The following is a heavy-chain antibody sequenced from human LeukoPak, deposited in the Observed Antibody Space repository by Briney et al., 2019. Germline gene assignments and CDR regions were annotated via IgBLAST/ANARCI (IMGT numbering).Heavy chain of an antibody. Sequence: GGSLRLSCAASGFTFSSYSMNWVRQAPGKGLEWVSYISSSSSTIYYADSVKGRFTISRDNAKNSLYLQMNSLRDEDTAVYYCASHSSSGWYYFDYWGQGTLVTVSS. D-gene: IGHD6-19*01. V-gene: IGHV3-48*02. CDR2: ISSSSSTI. J-gene: IGHJ4*02. CDR1: GFTFSSYS. CDR3: ASHSSSGWYYFDY.